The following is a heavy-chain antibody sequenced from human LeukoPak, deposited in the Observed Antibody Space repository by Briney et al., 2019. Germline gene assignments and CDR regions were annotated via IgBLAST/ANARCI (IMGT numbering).Heavy chain of an antibody. CDR3: ATRYYYDSSGYYYPFDY. CDR2: ISSSSSYI. V-gene: IGHV3-21*01. Sequence: PGGSLRLSCAASGFTFSSYSMNWVRQAPGKGLEWVSSISSSSSYIYYADSVKGRFTISRDNAKNSLYLQMNSLRAEDTAVYYCATRYYYDSSGYYYPFDYWGQGTLVTVSS. D-gene: IGHD3-22*01. J-gene: IGHJ4*02. CDR1: GFTFSSYS.